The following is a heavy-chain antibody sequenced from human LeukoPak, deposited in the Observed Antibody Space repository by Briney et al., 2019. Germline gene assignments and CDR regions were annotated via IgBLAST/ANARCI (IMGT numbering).Heavy chain of an antibody. D-gene: IGHD5-12*01. CDR2: INPNSGGT. Sequence: ASVKVSCKASGYTFTGFYIHWVRQAPGQGLEWMGCINPNSGGTNYAQKFQGRVTMTRDSSISTAYMELSRLSSDDTAVYYCATARDILTTISVGGFDYWGQGTLVTVSS. J-gene: IGHJ4*02. CDR3: ATARDILTTISVGGFDY. CDR1: GYTFTGFY. V-gene: IGHV1-2*02.